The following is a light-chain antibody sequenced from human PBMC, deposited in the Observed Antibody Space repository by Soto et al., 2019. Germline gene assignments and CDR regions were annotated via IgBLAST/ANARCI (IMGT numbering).Light chain of an antibody. Sequence: QSVLTQPPSASGTPGQRVTISCSGSSSNIGGNAVNWYQQLPGTTPKLPIYSNNQRPSGVPDRFSGSKSGTSASLAISGLQSEDEADYYCAAWDDSLSGYVFGTGTKLTVL. V-gene: IGLV1-44*01. CDR3: AAWDDSLSGYV. CDR2: SNN. CDR1: SSNIGGNA. J-gene: IGLJ1*01.